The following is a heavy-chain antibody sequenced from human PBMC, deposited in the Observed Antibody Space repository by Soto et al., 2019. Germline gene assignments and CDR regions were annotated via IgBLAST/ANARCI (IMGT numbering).Heavy chain of an antibody. CDR2: IYTSGSP. J-gene: IGHJ6*02. CDR1: GGSISSYY. D-gene: IGHD2-15*01. CDR3: ARESGGGGYCSGGSCYGMDV. Sequence: SLTCIVSGGSISSYYWSWIRQPAGKGLEWIGRIYTSGSPNYNPSLKGRVTMSADTSKNQFSLKMSSVTAADTAVYYCARESGGGGYCSGGSCYGMDVWGQGTTVTVSS. V-gene: IGHV4-4*07.